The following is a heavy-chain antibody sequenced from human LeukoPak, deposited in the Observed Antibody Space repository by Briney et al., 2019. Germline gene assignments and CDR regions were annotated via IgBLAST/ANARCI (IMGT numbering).Heavy chain of an antibody. D-gene: IGHD2-8*01. CDR2: ISYSGFT. V-gene: IGHV4-59*08. CDR1: GGSISSYQ. Sequence: SETLSLTCTVSGGSISSYQWSWIRQPPGKGLEWIGYISYSGFTNYNPSLKSRVTISLDTSKNQFSLKLSSVTAADTAVYYCARQVGVYFDHWGQGTLVTVSS. J-gene: IGHJ4*02. CDR3: ARQVGVYFDH.